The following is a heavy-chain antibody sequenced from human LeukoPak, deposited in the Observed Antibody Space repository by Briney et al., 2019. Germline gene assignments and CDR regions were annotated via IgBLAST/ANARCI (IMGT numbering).Heavy chain of an antibody. J-gene: IGHJ4*02. D-gene: IGHD2-2*02. CDR1: GGSISSGSYY. CDR2: IYTSGST. V-gene: IGHV4-61*02. CDR3: ARGPRSVPAAIPYFDY. Sequence: PSQTLSLTCTVSGGSISSGSYYWSWIRQPAGKGLEWIGRIYTSGSTNYNPSHKSRVTISVDTSKNQFSLKLSSVTAADTAVYYCARGPRSVPAAIPYFDYWGQGTLVTVSS.